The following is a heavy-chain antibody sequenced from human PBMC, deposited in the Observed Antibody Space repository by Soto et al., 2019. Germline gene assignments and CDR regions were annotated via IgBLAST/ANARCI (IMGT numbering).Heavy chain of an antibody. J-gene: IGHJ6*02. D-gene: IGHD2-15*01. CDR1: GDSVSSNSAA. CDR2: TYYRSKWYN. Sequence: PSQTLSLTCAISGDSVSSNSAAWNWIRQSPSRGLEWLGRTYYRSKWYNDYAVSVKSRITINPDTSKNQFSLQLNSVTPQDTAVYYCARCSFQDGIPPEPGRPSNYYYYYGMDVWGQGTTVTVSS. CDR3: ARCSFQDGIPPEPGRPSNYYYYYGMDV. V-gene: IGHV6-1*01.